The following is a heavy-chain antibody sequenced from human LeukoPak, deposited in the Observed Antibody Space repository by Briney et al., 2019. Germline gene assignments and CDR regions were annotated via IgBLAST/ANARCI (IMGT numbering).Heavy chain of an antibody. CDR1: GGSISSRNYC. V-gene: IGHV4-39*07. D-gene: IGHD2-15*01. J-gene: IGHJ4*02. CDR2: INHSGST. CDR3: AFTVYCSGGSCPLIDY. Sequence: PSETLSLTCTVSGGSISSRNYCWSWIRQPPGKGLEWIGEINHSGSTNYNPSLKSRVTISVDTSKNQFSLKLSSVTAADTAVYYCAFTVYCSGGSCPLIDYWGQGTLVTVSS.